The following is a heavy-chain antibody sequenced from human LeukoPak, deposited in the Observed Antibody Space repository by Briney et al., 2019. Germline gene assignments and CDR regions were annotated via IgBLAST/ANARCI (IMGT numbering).Heavy chain of an antibody. CDR1: GFTFSSYA. Sequence: PGGSLRLSCAASGFTFSSYAMSWVRQAPGKGLEWVSAISGSGGSTYYADSVKGRFTISRDNSKNTLYLQMNSLRAEDTAVYYCAKPFLEWLSPQPFYFDYWGQGTLDTVSS. CDR3: AKPFLEWLSPQPFYFDY. D-gene: IGHD3-3*01. CDR2: ISGSGGST. V-gene: IGHV3-23*01. J-gene: IGHJ4*02.